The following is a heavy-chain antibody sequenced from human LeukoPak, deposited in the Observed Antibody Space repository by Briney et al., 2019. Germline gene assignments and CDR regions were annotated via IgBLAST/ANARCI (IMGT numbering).Heavy chain of an antibody. D-gene: IGHD4-23*01. Sequence: GASVKVSCKASGYTFTGYYIHWVRQAPGQGLERMGWINPDSGGTNYAQKFQGRVTMTWDTSISTAYMELSRLRSDDTAVYYCARVGGGNSGGYYYYYYYMDVWGKGTTVTVSS. CDR1: GYTFTGYY. V-gene: IGHV1-2*02. CDR2: INPDSGGT. J-gene: IGHJ6*03. CDR3: ARVGGGNSGGYYYYYYYMDV.